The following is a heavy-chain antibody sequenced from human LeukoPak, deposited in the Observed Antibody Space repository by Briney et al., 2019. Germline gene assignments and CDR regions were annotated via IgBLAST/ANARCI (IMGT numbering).Heavy chain of an antibody. CDR3: AKAGGNWVNYYFDY. D-gene: IGHD7-27*01. CDR2: ISGSGGST. J-gene: IGHJ4*02. Sequence: WGSLRLSCAASGFTFSSYAMSWVRQAPGKGLEWVSAISGSGGSTYYADSVKGRFTISRDNSKNTLYLQMNSLRAEDTAVYYCAKAGGNWVNYYFDYWGQGTLVTVSS. CDR1: GFTFSSYA. V-gene: IGHV3-23*01.